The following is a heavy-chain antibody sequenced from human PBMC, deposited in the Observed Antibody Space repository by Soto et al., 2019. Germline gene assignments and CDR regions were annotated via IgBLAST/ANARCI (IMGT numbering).Heavy chain of an antibody. D-gene: IGHD3-10*01. CDR3: ADSTLVRGVIIPPGWYFDY. Sequence: QVQLVQSGAEVTKPGSSVKVSCKASGGTFSSYAISWVRQAPGQGLEWMGGIIPIFGTANYAQKFQGRVTITADASTSTAYMERSSLRSGDTAEYYCADSTLVRGVIIPPGWYFDYGGQGTLVPVSS. CDR2: IIPIFGTA. J-gene: IGHJ4*02. V-gene: IGHV1-69*01. CDR1: GGTFSSYA.